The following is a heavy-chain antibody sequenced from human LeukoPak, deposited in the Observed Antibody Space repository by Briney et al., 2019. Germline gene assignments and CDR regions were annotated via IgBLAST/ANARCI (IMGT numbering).Heavy chain of an antibody. CDR1: GFTVSTNS. V-gene: IGHV3-53*01. CDR2: IYSDNT. Sequence: PGGSLRLSCTVSGFTVSTNSMSWVRQAPGKGLEWVSFIYSDNTHYSDSVKGRFTISRDNAKNSLYLQMNSLRPEDTALYYCSTGPRSLPYWGPGTLVTVSS. J-gene: IGHJ4*01. CDR3: STGPRSLPY. D-gene: IGHD4-23*01.